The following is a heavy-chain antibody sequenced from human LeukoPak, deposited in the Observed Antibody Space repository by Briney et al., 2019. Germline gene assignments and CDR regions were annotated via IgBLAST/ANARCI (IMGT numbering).Heavy chain of an antibody. CDR2: IYHSGTT. J-gene: IGHJ4*02. CDR3: ARVSRGYDICY. Sequence: PSETLSLTCTASNYSITSGYYWGWIRPPPGKGLEWIGSIYHSGTTYYNPSLKSRVTISVDTSKNQFSLNLNSVTAADTAVYYCARVSRGYDICYWGQGTLVTVSS. D-gene: IGHD3-9*01. V-gene: IGHV4-38-2*02. CDR1: NYSITSGYY.